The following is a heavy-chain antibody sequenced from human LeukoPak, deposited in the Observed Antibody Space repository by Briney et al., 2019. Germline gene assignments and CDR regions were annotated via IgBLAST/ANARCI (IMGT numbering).Heavy chain of an antibody. CDR3: ARGGLYGGNSAFDY. D-gene: IGHD4-23*01. CDR2: SRNKADSYTT. CDR1: GFTFSDHY. J-gene: IGHJ4*02. Sequence: PGGSLRLSCAVSGFTFSDHYMDWVRQAPGKGLEWVGRSRNKADSYTTEHAASVKGIFTISRDDSKNSLYRQMNYLKTEDTAVYYCARGGLYGGNSAFDYWGQGTLVTVSS. V-gene: IGHV3-72*01.